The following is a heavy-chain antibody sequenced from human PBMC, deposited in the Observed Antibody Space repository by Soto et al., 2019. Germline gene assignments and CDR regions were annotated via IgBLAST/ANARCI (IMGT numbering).Heavy chain of an antibody. V-gene: IGHV3-74*01. Sequence: EVQLVESGGGLVQPGGSLRLSCVVSGFTVNSNQMSWVRQAPGKGLVWVSRVNPDGRDIGYADSVKGRFTISRDNAKNTLYLQMTSLRAEDTALYFCARDDQSNHYFEYWGRGTLVTVSS. J-gene: IGHJ4*02. CDR3: ARDDQSNHYFEY. CDR2: VNPDGRDI. CDR1: GFTVNSNQ.